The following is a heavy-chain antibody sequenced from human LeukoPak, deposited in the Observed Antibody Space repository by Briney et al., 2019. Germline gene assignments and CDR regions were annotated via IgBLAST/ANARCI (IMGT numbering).Heavy chain of an antibody. D-gene: IGHD3-3*01. V-gene: IGHV4-30-2*01. J-gene: IGHJ4*02. CDR3: ARGQGDYDFWSGYYPAFDY. CDR2: IYHSGST. Sequence: SETLSLTCTVSGYSISSGGYYWSWIRQPPGKGLEWIGYIYHSGSTYYNPSLKSRVTISVDRSKNQFSLKLSSVTAADTAVYYCARGQGDYDFWSGYYPAFDYWGQGTLVTVSS. CDR1: GYSISSGGYY.